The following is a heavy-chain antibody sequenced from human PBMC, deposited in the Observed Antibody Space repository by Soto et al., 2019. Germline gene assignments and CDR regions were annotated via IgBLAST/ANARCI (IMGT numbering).Heavy chain of an antibody. Sequence: GGSLRLSCAASGFTFSSYWMSWVRQAPGKGLEWVANIKQDGSEKYYVDSVKGRFTISRDNDKNSLYLQMNSLRAEDTAVYYCARDFFGYDYGGGYFDYWGQGTLVTVSS. D-gene: IGHD5-12*01. CDR1: GFTFSSYW. V-gene: IGHV3-7*01. CDR2: IKQDGSEK. CDR3: ARDFFGYDYGGGYFDY. J-gene: IGHJ4*02.